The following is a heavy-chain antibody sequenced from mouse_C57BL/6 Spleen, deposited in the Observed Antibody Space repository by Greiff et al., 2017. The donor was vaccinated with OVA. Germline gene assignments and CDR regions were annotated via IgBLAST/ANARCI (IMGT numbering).Heavy chain of an antibody. CDR3: ARSEDSAWFAY. Sequence: QVQLQQPGAELVKPGASVKLSCKASGSTFTSYWMHWVKQRPGRGLEWIGRIDPNSGGTKYNEKFKSKATLTVDKPSSSAYMQLSSLTSEDSAVYYCARSEDSAWFAYWGQGTLVTVSA. CDR1: GSTFTSYW. V-gene: IGHV1-72*01. CDR2: IDPNSGGT. J-gene: IGHJ3*01.